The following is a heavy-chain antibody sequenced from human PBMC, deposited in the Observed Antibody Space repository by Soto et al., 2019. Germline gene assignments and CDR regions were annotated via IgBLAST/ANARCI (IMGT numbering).Heavy chain of an antibody. CDR2: ISSSSSSYI. Sequence: GGSLRLSCAASGFTFSNYNMNWVRQAPGKGLEWVSSISSSSSSYIYYADSVKGRFTISRDNAKNSLYLQMNSLRAEDTAVYYCARDYGDYRPDYWGQGTLVTVSS. CDR3: ARDYGDYRPDY. D-gene: IGHD4-17*01. J-gene: IGHJ4*02. CDR1: GFTFSNYN. V-gene: IGHV3-21*01.